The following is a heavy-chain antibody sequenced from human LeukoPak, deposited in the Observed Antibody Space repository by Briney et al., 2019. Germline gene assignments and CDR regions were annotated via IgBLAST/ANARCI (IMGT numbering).Heavy chain of an antibody. Sequence: SETLSLTCAVYGGSFSDYSWSWISQSPGKGLQWIADINHSGSTNYNPSLQSRVTVSLDTSENEFFLNLTSVTAADTAVYYCARGRRSHRLILTYWGQGSLVTVSS. J-gene: IGHJ4*02. V-gene: IGHV4-34*01. CDR3: ARGRRSHRLILTY. CDR1: GGSFSDYS. D-gene: IGHD3-9*01. CDR2: INHSGST.